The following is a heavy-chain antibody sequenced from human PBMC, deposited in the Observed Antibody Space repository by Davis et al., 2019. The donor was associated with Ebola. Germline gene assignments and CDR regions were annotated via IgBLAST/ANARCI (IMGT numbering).Heavy chain of an antibody. Sequence: GESLKISCAASGFTFSDYYISWIRQAPGKGLEWVSYISSSGSTIYYADSVKGRFTISRDNAKNSLYLQMNSLRAEDTAVYYCARTTGWLVHFDYWGQGTLVTVSS. CDR1: GFTFSDYY. CDR2: ISSSGSTI. D-gene: IGHD6-19*01. CDR3: ARTTGWLVHFDY. V-gene: IGHV3-11*01. J-gene: IGHJ4*02.